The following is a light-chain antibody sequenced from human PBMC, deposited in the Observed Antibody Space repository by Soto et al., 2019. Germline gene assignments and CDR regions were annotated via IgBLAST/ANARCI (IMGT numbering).Light chain of an antibody. CDR1: SSNIGNNY. J-gene: IGLJ3*02. Sequence: QSVLTQPPSVSAAPGQKVTISCSGSSSNIGNNYVSWYQQLPGTAPKLLTYDNNKRPSVIPDRFSDSRSGTSATLDITGLQTGDEADYYCGTWDDSLRAGVFGGGTKLTVL. CDR2: DNN. V-gene: IGLV1-51*01. CDR3: GTWDDSLRAGV.